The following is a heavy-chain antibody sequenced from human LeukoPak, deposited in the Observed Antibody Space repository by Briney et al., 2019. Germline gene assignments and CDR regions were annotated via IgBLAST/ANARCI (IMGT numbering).Heavy chain of an antibody. Sequence: GGSLRLSCAASGFTFDDNGMSWVRQAPGKWLEWVSGLNWNGGSTGYADSVKGRFTISRDNAKNSLYLQMNSLRVEDTALYYCATHSYYYGSGSYPHYLDYWGRGTLVTFSA. CDR3: ATHSYYYGSGSYPHYLDY. D-gene: IGHD3-10*01. CDR2: LNWNGGST. CDR1: GFTFDDNG. V-gene: IGHV3-20*04. J-gene: IGHJ4*02.